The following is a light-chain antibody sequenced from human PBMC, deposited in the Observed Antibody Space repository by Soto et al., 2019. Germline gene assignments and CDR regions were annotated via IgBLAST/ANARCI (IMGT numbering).Light chain of an antibody. V-gene: IGKV1-5*03. CDR3: QQYHSYRT. CDR2: KAS. Sequence: DIQMTQSPSTLSSSVGDTVTISCRASQTIDNWLAWYQQKAGKAPKLLISKASNLESGVPSRFRGSGSGTEFTLTISSLQPDDFATYYCQQYHSYRTFGQGTKVEVK. J-gene: IGKJ1*01. CDR1: QTIDNW.